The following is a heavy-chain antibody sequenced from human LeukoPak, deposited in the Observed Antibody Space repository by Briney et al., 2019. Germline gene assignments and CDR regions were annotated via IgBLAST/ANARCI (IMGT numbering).Heavy chain of an antibody. D-gene: IGHD4-17*01. CDR1: GYSFTSYW. CDR3: ARLGTTVTHEGAFDI. Sequence: GESLKISCKGSGYSFTSYWIGWVRQMPGKGLEWMGIRNPGDSDIRYSPSFQGQVTISADKSTSTAYLQWSSLKASDTAMYYCARLGTTVTHEGAFDIWGQGTMVTVS. J-gene: IGHJ3*02. CDR2: RNPGDSDI. V-gene: IGHV5-51*01.